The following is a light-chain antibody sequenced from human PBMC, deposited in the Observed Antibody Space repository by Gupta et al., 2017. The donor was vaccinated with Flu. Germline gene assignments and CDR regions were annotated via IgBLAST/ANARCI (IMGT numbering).Light chain of an antibody. CDR3: QSADSSGASLV. CDR1: ALPKQY. J-gene: IGLJ3*02. Sequence: SYELTQPPSVSVSPGQTARITCSGDALPKQYAFWYQQKLGQAPILVIYKDAERPSGIPERFSGSSSGTTVTLTISGVQAEDEADYYCQSADSSGASLVFGGGTKLTVL. V-gene: IGLV3-25*03. CDR2: KDA.